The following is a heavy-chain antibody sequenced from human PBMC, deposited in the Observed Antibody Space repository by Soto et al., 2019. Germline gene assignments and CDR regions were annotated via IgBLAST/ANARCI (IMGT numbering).Heavy chain of an antibody. CDR1: GYTVTSYY. D-gene: IGHD2-2*02. CDR3: ARTPGYTDRNYFDY. J-gene: IGHJ4*02. V-gene: IGHV1-46*01. CDR2: INPSGGST. Sequence: QIQLVQSGAEVKKPGASVKVSCKASGYTVTSYYMHWVRRAPGQGLEWMGIINPSGGSTTYAQKFQGRLTMTRDTSTSTVYMELSSLRSEDTAMYYCARTPGYTDRNYFDYWGQGTLVTVSS.